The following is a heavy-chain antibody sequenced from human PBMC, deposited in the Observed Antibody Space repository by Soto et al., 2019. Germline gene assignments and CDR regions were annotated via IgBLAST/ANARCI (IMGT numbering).Heavy chain of an antibody. J-gene: IGHJ3*02. Sequence: EVQLVESGGGLVQPGRSLRLSCAASGFTFDDYAMHWIRQAPGKGLEWVSGISWNSGSIGYADSVKGRFTISRDNAKNSLYLQMNSLRAEDTALYYCAKDRWVRMTTVDDDAFDIWGQGTMVTVSS. CDR3: AKDRWVRMTTVDDDAFDI. CDR2: ISWNSGSI. V-gene: IGHV3-9*01. D-gene: IGHD4-17*01. CDR1: GFTFDDYA.